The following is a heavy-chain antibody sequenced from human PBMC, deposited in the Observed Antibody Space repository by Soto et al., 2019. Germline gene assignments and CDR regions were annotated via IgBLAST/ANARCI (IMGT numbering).Heavy chain of an antibody. V-gene: IGHV3-33*01. D-gene: IGHD1-26*01. J-gene: IGHJ4*02. CDR2: IWYDGSNK. Sequence: GGAVRLSCAASGFTFSSSGMHWVRQAPGKGLEWVAVIWYDGSNKYYADSVKGRFTISRDSSKNMLYLQMNSLRAEDTAVYYCARDSGTYYFDYWGQGTLVTVSS. CDR3: ARDSGTYYFDY. CDR1: GFTFSSSG.